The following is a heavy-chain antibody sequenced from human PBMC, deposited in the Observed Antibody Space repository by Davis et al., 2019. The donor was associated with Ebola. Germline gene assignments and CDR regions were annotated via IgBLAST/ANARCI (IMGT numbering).Heavy chain of an antibody. CDR2: IYYSGST. CDR1: GGSISSSSYY. J-gene: IGHJ4*02. Sequence: SETLSLTCTVSGGSISSSSYYWGWIRQPPGKGLEWIGSIYYSGSTYYNPSLKSRVTISVDTSKNQFSLKLSSVTAADTAVYYCARGGLDIWFGEFTFDYWGQGTLVTVSS. CDR3: ARGGLDIWFGEFTFDY. D-gene: IGHD3-10*01. V-gene: IGHV4-39*01.